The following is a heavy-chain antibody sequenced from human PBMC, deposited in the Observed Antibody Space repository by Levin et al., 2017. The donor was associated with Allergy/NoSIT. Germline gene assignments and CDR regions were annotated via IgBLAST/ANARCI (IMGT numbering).Heavy chain of an antibody. CDR3: ARGSSSSWSYRYYYYGMDV. J-gene: IGHJ6*02. Sequence: GESLKISCAASGFTVSSNYMSWVRQAPGKGLEWVSVIYSGGSTYYADSVKGRFTISRDNSKNTLYLQMNSLRAEDTAVYYCARGSSSSWSYRYYYYGMDVWGQGTTVTVSS. CDR1: GFTVSSNY. V-gene: IGHV3-53*01. CDR2: IYSGGST. D-gene: IGHD6-13*01.